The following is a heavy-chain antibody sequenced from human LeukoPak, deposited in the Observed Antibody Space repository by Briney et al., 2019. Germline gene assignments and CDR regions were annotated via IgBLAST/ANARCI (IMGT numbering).Heavy chain of an antibody. D-gene: IGHD1-26*01. CDR2: IYNSGNT. J-gene: IGHJ4*02. V-gene: IGHV4-59*13. CDR3: ARGRGSHSSNFDY. CDR1: GGSISSSY. Sequence: SETVSLTCTVSGGSISSSYWSWIRQPPGKGLEWIAYIYNSGNTNYNPSLKSRVTISVDTSKNQFSLKLSSVTAADTAVYYCARGRGSHSSNFDYWGQGTLVTVSS.